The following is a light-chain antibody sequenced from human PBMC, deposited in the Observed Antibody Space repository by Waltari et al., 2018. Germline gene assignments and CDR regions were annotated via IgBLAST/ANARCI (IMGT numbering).Light chain of an antibody. CDR3: QQYDHWYS. J-gene: IGKJ2*03. CDR1: QSISKN. V-gene: IGKV3-15*01. Sequence: EIVMTQSPVTLSVSLGERATLSCRASQSISKNLAWYQQKTGHAPRLLIYGASTRATGIPARFSGSGSGTEFTLTISNLQTEDFAVYYCQQYDHWYSFGQGTKLEIK. CDR2: GAS.